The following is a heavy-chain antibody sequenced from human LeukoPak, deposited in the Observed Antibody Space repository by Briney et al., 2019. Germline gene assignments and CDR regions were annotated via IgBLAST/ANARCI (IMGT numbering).Heavy chain of an antibody. CDR2: ISNTGGST. D-gene: IGHD6-19*01. V-gene: IGHV3-23*01. Sequence: QPGGSLRLSCAASGFTFSNYAMTWVRQAPGKGLDWVSGISNTGGSTYYADSVKGRFTISRDNSKNTLYLQMNSLRADDTAIYYCARARGGAVSGLLYFQDWGQGTLVTVSS. CDR3: ARARGGAVSGLLYFQD. J-gene: IGHJ1*01. CDR1: GFTFSNYA.